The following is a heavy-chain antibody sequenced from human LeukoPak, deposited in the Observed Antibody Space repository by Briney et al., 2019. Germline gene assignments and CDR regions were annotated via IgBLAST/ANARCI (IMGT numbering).Heavy chain of an antibody. CDR2: INGNGGST. J-gene: IGHJ4*02. Sequence: GGSLRLSCAASGFTFSSYAMSWVRQIPGKGLEWVSGINGNGGSTNYADSVKGRFTISRDNSKNTLYLQMNSLRAEDTAVYYCAILTVTTAYWGQGTLVTVSS. V-gene: IGHV3-23*01. CDR3: AILTVTTAY. CDR1: GFTFSSYA. D-gene: IGHD4-17*01.